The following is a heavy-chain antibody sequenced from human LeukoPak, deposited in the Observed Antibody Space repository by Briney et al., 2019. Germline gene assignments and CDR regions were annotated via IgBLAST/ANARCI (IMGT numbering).Heavy chain of an antibody. J-gene: IGHJ6*03. CDR1: GGSISSYY. CDR3: ARRVGEDALTGPRGYYYYMDV. Sequence: SETLSLTCTVSGGSISSYYWSWIRQPPGKGLKWIGYIYTSGSTNYNPSLKSRVTISVDTSKNQFSLKLSSVTAADTAVYYCARRVGEDALTGPRGYYYYMDVWGKGTTVTVSS. CDR2: IYTSGST. D-gene: IGHD3-3*01. V-gene: IGHV4-4*09.